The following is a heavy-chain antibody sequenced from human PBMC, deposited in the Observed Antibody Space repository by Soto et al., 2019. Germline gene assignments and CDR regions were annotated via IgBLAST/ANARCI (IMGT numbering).Heavy chain of an antibody. CDR1: GGSINTYY. D-gene: IGHD3-3*01. J-gene: IGHJ5*02. V-gene: IGHV4-4*07. CDR3: ARDFNFICDDFADMRWNFDP. CDR2: VYTTGST. Sequence: NLALTFTFTGGSINTYYWSWIRQSAGKGLEWIGRVYTTGSTNYTPSLKSRVTISVDTSRNQFSLSLRSVTAADTAVYYCARDFNFICDDFADMRWNFDPWGQGTLVTVSS.